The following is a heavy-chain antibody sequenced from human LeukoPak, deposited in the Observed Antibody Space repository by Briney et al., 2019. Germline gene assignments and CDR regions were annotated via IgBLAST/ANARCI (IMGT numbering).Heavy chain of an antibody. Sequence: SETLSLTCTVSGGSISSSYWSWIRQPAGKGLERIGRIYTSGSTNYNPSLKSRVTMSVDTSKNQFSLKLSSVTAADTAVYFCARGGYSYGWWYFDLWGRGTLVTVSS. CDR1: GGSISSSY. V-gene: IGHV4-4*07. CDR2: IYTSGST. CDR3: ARGGYSYGWWYFDL. D-gene: IGHD5-18*01. J-gene: IGHJ2*01.